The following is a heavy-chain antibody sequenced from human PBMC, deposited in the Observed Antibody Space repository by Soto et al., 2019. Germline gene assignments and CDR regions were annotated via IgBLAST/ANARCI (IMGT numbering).Heavy chain of an antibody. V-gene: IGHV1-18*04. Sequence: ASVKVSCKASGYNFMDYGISWVRQAPGQGLEWMGWISDYRVNAKYAEKLLGRVTMTIDTSTSTAYMELRGLRAEDTAVYYCAHYDTSGFYLRFLYRWGHGTPVTVSS. D-gene: IGHD3-22*01. CDR1: GYNFMDYG. CDR3: AHYDTSGFYLRFLYR. J-gene: IGHJ4*01. CDR2: ISDYRVNA.